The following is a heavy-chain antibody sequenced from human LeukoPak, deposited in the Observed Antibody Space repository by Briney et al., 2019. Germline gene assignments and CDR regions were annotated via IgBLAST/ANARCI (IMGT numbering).Heavy chain of an antibody. CDR1: GFIFTSYA. D-gene: IGHD5-12*01. J-gene: IGHJ4*02. CDR3: AKEEASGAGRV. V-gene: IGHV3-23*01. CDR2: ISGSGATT. Sequence: GGSLRLSCAASGFIFTSYAMSWVRHTPGRGLEWVSGISGSGATTYYADSVKGRFTISRDNSKNTLYLQMNSLRAEDTAVYYCAKEEASGAGRVWGQGTLVTVSS.